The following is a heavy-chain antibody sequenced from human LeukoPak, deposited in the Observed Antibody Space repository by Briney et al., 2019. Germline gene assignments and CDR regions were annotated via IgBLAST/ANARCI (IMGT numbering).Heavy chain of an antibody. D-gene: IGHD4-17*01. V-gene: IGHV3-33*06. CDR3: AKSAYTGNGADVRYFDL. J-gene: IGHJ2*01. CDR1: GFTFSSYG. Sequence: GRSLRLSCAASGFTFSSYGMHWVRQAPGKGLEWVAVIWYDGSNKYYADSVKGRFTISRDNSKNTVYLQMNFLRAEDTAIYYCAKSAYTGNGADVRYFDLWGRGTLVTVSS. CDR2: IWYDGSNK.